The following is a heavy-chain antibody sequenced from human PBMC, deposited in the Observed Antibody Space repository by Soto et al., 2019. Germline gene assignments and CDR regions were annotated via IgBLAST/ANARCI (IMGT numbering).Heavy chain of an antibody. CDR3: ARVAHFYISIVYPCENYTDY. D-gene: IGHD3-22*01. V-gene: IGHV4-59*01. Sequence: SETLSLTCTVSGGSMNSYYWSWIRQPPGKGLEWIGNIYYSGSTNYNPSLRSRVTTSVDTPKNQFSLKLSSVTAADTAVYSCARVAHFYISIVYPCENYTDYWGQGTLVTVSS. CDR2: IYYSGST. CDR1: GGSMNSYY. J-gene: IGHJ4*02.